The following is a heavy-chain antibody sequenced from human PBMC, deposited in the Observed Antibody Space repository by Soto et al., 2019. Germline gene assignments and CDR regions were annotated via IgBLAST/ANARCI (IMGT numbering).Heavy chain of an antibody. CDR2: ISYDGSNK. Sequence: QVQLVESGGGVVQPGRSLRLSCAASGFTFSSYGMHWVRQAPGKGLEWVAAISYDGSNKYYADSVKGRFTISRDNSKKPRNLQMNSLRAEDTAVYYCAKDHGQDIVVVPAAMPPAYYYYGRDVWGQGTTVTVSS. J-gene: IGHJ6*02. CDR1: GFTFSSYG. V-gene: IGHV3-30*18. CDR3: AKDHGQDIVVVPAAMPPAYYYYGRDV. D-gene: IGHD2-2*01.